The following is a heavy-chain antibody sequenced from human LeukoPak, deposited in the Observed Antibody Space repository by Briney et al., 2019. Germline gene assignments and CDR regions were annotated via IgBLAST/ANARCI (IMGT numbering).Heavy chain of an antibody. CDR3: ARVAVEGDYYYYYYYMDV. CDR2: IIPIFGTA. Sequence: ASVKVSCKASGGTFSSYAISWVRQAPGQGLEWMGGIIPIFGTANYAQKFQGRVTITTDESTSTAYMELSSLRSEDTAVYYCARVAVEGDYYYYYYYMDVWGKGTTVTVSS. CDR1: GGTFSSYA. V-gene: IGHV1-69*05. J-gene: IGHJ6*03. D-gene: IGHD3-16*01.